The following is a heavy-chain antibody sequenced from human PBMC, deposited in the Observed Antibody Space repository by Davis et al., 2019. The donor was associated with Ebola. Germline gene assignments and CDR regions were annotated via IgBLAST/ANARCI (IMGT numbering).Heavy chain of an antibody. CDR3: ARDHGYNRFDP. CDR1: GFTFSNFW. V-gene: IGHV3-7*03. J-gene: IGHJ5*02. Sequence: PGGSLRLSCAASGFTFSNFWMGWVRQVSGKGLEWVANIRQDGSEKNYVDSVKGRFTISRDNAKNSLYLQMNSLRTEDTALYYCARDHGYNRFDPWGQGTLVTVSS. CDR2: IRQDGSEK.